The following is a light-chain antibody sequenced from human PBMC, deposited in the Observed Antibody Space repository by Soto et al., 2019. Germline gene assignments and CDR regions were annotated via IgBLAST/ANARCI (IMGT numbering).Light chain of an antibody. CDR1: SSNIGSNS. CDR3: AAWDDSLNGV. CDR2: SND. J-gene: IGLJ2*01. Sequence: QSVLAQPPSASGTPGQRVTISCSGSSSNIGSNSVSWYQQLPGTAPKLLIYSNDQRPSGVPDRFSGSKSGTSASLAISGLQPEDEADYYCAAWDDSLNGVFGGGTKLTVL. V-gene: IGLV1-44*01.